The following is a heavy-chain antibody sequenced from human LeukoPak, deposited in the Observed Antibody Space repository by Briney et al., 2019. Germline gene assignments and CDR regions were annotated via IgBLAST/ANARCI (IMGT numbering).Heavy chain of an antibody. V-gene: IGHV3-33*01. CDR1: GFTFSSYG. CDR3: ARDFLDGSSSWYYHYYYGMDV. Sequence: PGGSLRLSCAASGFTFSSYGMHWVRQAPGKGLEWVAVIWYDGSNKYYADSVKGRFTISRDNSKNTLYLQMNSLRAEDTAVYYCARDFLDGSSSWYYHYYYGMDVWGQGTTVTGSS. CDR2: IWYDGSNK. D-gene: IGHD6-13*01. J-gene: IGHJ6*02.